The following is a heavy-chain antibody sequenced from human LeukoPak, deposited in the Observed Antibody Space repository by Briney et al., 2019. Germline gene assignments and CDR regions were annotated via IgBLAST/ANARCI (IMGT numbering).Heavy chain of an antibody. CDR3: ARGPGAGSYSAGNWFDP. D-gene: IGHD1-26*01. J-gene: IGHJ5*02. Sequence: SETLSLTCAVYGGSFSGYYWSWIRQPPRKGLEWIGEINHSGSTNYTPSLKSRVTISVDTSKTQFSLKLSSVTSADTAVYYCARGPGAGSYSAGNWFDPWGQGNLVTVSS. CDR1: GGSFSGYY. V-gene: IGHV4-34*01. CDR2: INHSGST.